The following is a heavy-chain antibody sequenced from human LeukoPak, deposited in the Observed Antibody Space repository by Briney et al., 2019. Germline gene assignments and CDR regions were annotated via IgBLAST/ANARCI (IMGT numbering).Heavy chain of an antibody. Sequence: GGSLRLSCTASGLTFRSFAMNWVRQAPGKGLEWVSAISGTGGSAYYADSVKGRFTISRDNSKNTLFLQMNSLRAEDTAVYYCAKDWGSYEFRTGPPRFDFWGQGTLVTVSS. V-gene: IGHV3-23*01. D-gene: IGHD3-3*01. J-gene: IGHJ4*02. CDR1: GLTFRSFA. CDR3: AKDWGSYEFRTGPPRFDF. CDR2: ISGTGGSA.